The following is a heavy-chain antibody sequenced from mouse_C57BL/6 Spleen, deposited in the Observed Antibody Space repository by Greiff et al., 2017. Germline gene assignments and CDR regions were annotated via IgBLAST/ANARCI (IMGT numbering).Heavy chain of an antibody. Sequence: DVHLVESGGGLVKPGGSLKLSCAASGFTFSDYGMHWVRQAPEKGLEWVAYISSGSSTIYYADTVKGRFTISRDNAKNTLFLQMTSLRSEDTAMYYCARTHGSAWFAYWGQGTLVTVSA. CDR3: ARTHGSAWFAY. CDR2: ISSGSSTI. J-gene: IGHJ3*01. CDR1: GFTFSDYG. V-gene: IGHV5-17*01.